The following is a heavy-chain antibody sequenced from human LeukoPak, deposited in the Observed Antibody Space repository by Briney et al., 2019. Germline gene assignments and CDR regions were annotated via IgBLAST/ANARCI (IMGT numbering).Heavy chain of an antibody. D-gene: IGHD1-26*01. J-gene: IGHJ4*02. V-gene: IGHV4-34*01. CDR1: GGSFSGYY. Sequence: SETLSLTCAVYGGSFSGYYWSWIRQPPGKGLEWIGEINHSGSTNYNPSLKSRVTISVDTSKNQFSLKLSSVTAADTAVYYCAGDISGGSYNFDYWGQGTLVTVSS. CDR3: AGDISGGSYNFDY. CDR2: INHSGST.